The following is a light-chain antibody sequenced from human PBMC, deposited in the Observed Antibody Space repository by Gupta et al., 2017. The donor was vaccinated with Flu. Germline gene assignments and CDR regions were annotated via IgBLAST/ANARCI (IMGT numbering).Light chain of an antibody. J-gene: IGKJ3*01. Sequence: AWYQQKPGRTPRLLIYGAIHRAAGIPERYSGSGSGTEFTLTITSLQSEDFAVYFCEQYNTWPLFGPGTRVDI. CDR2: GAI. CDR3: EQYNTWPL. V-gene: IGKV3-15*01.